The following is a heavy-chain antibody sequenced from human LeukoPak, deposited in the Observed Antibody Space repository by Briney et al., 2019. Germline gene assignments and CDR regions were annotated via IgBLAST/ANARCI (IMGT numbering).Heavy chain of an antibody. J-gene: IGHJ4*02. CDR2: IYYSGST. CDR1: GGSISSGSYY. V-gene: IGHV4-39*07. Sequence: SETLSLTCTVSGGSISSGSYYWGWIRQPPGKGLEWIGSIYYSGSTYYNPFLKSRVTISVDTSKNQFSLKLSSVTAADTAVYYCATTRRLWFGEFDWGQGTLVTVSS. CDR3: ATTRRLWFGEFD. D-gene: IGHD3-10*01.